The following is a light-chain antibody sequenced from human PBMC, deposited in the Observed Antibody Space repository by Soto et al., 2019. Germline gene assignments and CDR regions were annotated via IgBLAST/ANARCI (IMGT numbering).Light chain of an antibody. CDR3: QQYGHYSRT. CDR1: QRVDDW. V-gene: IGKV1-5*03. CDR2: RTS. Sequence: DIQLTQSPSTLSASVGDRVTITCRASQRVDDWLAWYQQKPGKAPNLLISRTSILKSGVPSRFSGSGSGTDFTLTISSLQPDDFATYYCQQYGHYSRTFGQGTKVEI. J-gene: IGKJ1*01.